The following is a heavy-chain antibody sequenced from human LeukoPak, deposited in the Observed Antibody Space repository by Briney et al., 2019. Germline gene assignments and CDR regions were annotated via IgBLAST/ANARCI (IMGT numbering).Heavy chain of an antibody. D-gene: IGHD2-2*03. CDR3: ARDGYCSSNSCLDY. J-gene: IGHJ4*02. CDR1: GFTFSSYS. CDR2: ISYDGTIK. V-gene: IGHV3-30-3*01. Sequence: HPGGSLRLSCAASGFTFSSYSIHWVRQAPGKGLEWVTVISYDGTIKYYADSVTGQFTISRDNSKNTMVLQMNRLRVDDTAVYYCARDGYCSSNSCLDYWGQGTLVTVSS.